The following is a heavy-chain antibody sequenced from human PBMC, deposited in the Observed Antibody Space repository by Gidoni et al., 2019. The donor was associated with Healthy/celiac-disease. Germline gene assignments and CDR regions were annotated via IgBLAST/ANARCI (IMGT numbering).Heavy chain of an antibody. V-gene: IGHV3-11*01. CDR3: ARSGSITIFGVVRLGEYYYGMDV. CDR2: ISSSGSTI. D-gene: IGHD3-3*01. J-gene: IGHJ6*02. Sequence: EWVSYISSSGSTIYYADSVKGRFTISRDNAKNSLYLQMNSLRAEDTAVYYCARSGSITIFGVVRLGEYYYGMDVWGQGTTVTVSS.